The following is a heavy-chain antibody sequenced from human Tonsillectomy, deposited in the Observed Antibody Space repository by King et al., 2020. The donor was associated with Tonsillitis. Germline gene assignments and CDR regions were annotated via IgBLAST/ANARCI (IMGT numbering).Heavy chain of an antibody. D-gene: IGHD3-10*01. CDR1: GGSISTYY. J-gene: IGHJ6*02. CDR2: MFYSGST. V-gene: IGHV4-59*01. CDR3: ARVVTPAIRGVMSYYYYDMDV. Sequence: QLQESGPGLVKPSETLSLTCTVSGGSISTYYWSWIRQPPGKGLEWIGYMFYSGSTNYNPSLKSRVTISIDTSKNQFSLKLSSLTAADTAVYYCARVVTPAIRGVMSYYYYDMDVWGPGTAVTVSS.